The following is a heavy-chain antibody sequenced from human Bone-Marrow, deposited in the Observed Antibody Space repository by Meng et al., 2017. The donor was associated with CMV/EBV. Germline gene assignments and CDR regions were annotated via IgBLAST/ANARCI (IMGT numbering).Heavy chain of an antibody. Sequence: GGSLRLSCAASGFTFSSYGMHWVRQAPGKGLEWAAFIRYDGSNNYYVDSVKGRFTISRDSSKNTLYLQMNSLRAEDTAVYYCARRLRLRPVDYWGQGTLVTVSS. CDR3: ARRLRLRPVDY. D-gene: IGHD4-17*01. J-gene: IGHJ4*02. CDR1: GFTFSSYG. CDR2: IRYDGSNN. V-gene: IGHV3-30*02.